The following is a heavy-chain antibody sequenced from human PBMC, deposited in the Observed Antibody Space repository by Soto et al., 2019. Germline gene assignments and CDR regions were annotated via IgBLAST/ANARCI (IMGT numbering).Heavy chain of an antibody. V-gene: IGHV5-10-1*01. CDR1: GYSFTSYW. CDR3: ARSVRITMVRGVSADY. J-gene: IGHJ4*02. CDR2: IDPSDSYT. Sequence: EVQLVQSGAEVKKPGESLRISCKGSGYSFTSYWISWVRQMPGKGLEWMGRIDPSDSYTNYSPSFQGHVTISADKSISTAYLQWSSLKASDTAMYYCARSVRITMVRGVSADYWGQGTLVTVSS. D-gene: IGHD3-10*01.